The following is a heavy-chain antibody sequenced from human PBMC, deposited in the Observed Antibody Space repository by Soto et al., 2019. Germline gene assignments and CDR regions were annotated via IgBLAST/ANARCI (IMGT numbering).Heavy chain of an antibody. V-gene: IGHV3-23*01. CDR2: FRESGGTT. CDR3: VRAPEQRPIDY. Sequence: PGGSLRLSCAASGFGFTFSTSAMSWVRQAPGKGLEWVSTFRESGGTTHYANSVKGRFTISRDTSKNTLYLQMDSLRAEDTAVYYCVRAPEQRPIDYWGHGSLVTVSS. J-gene: IGHJ4*01. CDR1: GFGFTFSTSA. D-gene: IGHD6-19*01.